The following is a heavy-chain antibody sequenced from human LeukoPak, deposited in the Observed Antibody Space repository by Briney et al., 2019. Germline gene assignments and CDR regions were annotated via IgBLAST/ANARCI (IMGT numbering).Heavy chain of an antibody. D-gene: IGHD3-22*01. CDR2: IKSDGKK. V-gene: IGHV3-74*01. J-gene: IGHJ1*01. CDR3: ARAPSEIGGYYPEYFRH. CDR1: GFTFSSYW. Sequence: GGSLRLSCAASGFTFSSYWMHWVRQAPGKGRGWVSRIKSDGKKNYAASVQRPFTISRHNANNTVSLQMNSLRAEDTGVYYCARAPSEIGGYYPEYFRHWGQGTLVTVSS.